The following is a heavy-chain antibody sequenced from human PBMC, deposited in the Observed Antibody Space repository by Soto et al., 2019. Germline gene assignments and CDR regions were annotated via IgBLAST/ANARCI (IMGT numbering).Heavy chain of an antibody. V-gene: IGHV4-31*03. CDR2: VHASGNT. J-gene: IGHJ4*02. D-gene: IGHD5-18*01. CDR3: VRGFVEAAMAFDY. Sequence: QVQLQESGPGLVQPSQTLSLTCSVSGGSINNGVYFWSWIRHHPGKGLEWIGYVHASGNTYYNPSLKGRVAMSIDTSKNQFYLNLKSVTAADTAVFYCVRGFVEAAMAFDYWGPGTLITVSS. CDR1: GGSINNGVYF.